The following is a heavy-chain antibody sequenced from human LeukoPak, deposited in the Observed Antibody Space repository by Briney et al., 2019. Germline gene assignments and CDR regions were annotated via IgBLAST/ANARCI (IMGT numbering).Heavy chain of an antibody. Sequence: GGSLRLSCAASGFTFSSYAMHWVRQAPGEGLEWVSAISGSGGSTYYADSVKGRFTISRDNSKNTLYLQMNSLRAEDTAVYYCAKGITMIVVVKGYFDYWGQGTLVTVSS. J-gene: IGHJ4*02. D-gene: IGHD3-22*01. V-gene: IGHV3-23*01. CDR2: ISGSGGST. CDR3: AKGITMIVVVKGYFDY. CDR1: GFTFSSYA.